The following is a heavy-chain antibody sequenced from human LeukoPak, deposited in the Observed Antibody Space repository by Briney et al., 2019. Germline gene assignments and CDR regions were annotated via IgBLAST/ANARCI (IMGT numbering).Heavy chain of an antibody. D-gene: IGHD3-10*01. J-gene: IGHJ3*02. CDR2: LSGSGGGT. Sequence: GSLRLSCEASGFPFSSYAMTWVRQAPGKGLEWVSSLSGSGGGTWYAGSVKGRFTISRDNSKNTLYLQMNSLGAEDTAVYYCAKDLTSYSRSGGYYLGAFDIWGHGALVTVSS. CDR3: AKDLTSYSRSGGYYLGAFDI. V-gene: IGHV3-23*01. CDR1: GFPFSSYA.